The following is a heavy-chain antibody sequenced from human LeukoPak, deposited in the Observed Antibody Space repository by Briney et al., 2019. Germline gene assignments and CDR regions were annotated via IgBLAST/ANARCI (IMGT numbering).Heavy chain of an antibody. CDR1: GFTFSSYW. V-gene: IGHV3-7*01. D-gene: IGHD2-21*01. Sequence: PGGSLRLSCAASGFTFSSYWMSWVRQAPGKGLEWVANIKQDGSEKYYVDSVKGRFTVSRDNAKNSLYLQMNSLRAEDTAVYYCAREGIPGAFDIWGQGTMVTVSS. CDR3: AREGIPGAFDI. J-gene: IGHJ3*02. CDR2: IKQDGSEK.